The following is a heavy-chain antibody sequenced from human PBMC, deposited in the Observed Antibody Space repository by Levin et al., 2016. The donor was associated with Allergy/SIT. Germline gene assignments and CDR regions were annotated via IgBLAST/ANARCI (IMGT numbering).Heavy chain of an antibody. CDR3: ARDGTSLGAFDI. CDR2: IYHSGST. D-gene: IGHD1-1*01. Sequence: RQAPGKGLEWIGYIYHSGSTYYNPSLKSRVTISVDTSKNQFSLKLSSVTAADTAVYYCARDGTSLGAFDIWGQGTMVTVSS. V-gene: IGHV4-30-2*04. J-gene: IGHJ3*02.